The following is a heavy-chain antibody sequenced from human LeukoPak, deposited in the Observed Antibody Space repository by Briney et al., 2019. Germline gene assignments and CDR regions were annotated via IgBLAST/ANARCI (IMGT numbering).Heavy chain of an antibody. V-gene: IGHV4-39*07. J-gene: IGHJ3*02. CDR1: GGSISSSSYY. Sequence: SETLSLTCTVSGGSISSSSYYWGWIRQPPGKGLEWIGSIYYSGSTYYNPSLKSRVTISVDTSKNQFSLKLSSVTAADTAAYYCARDPNSSSWNFGAFDIWGQGTMVTVSS. D-gene: IGHD6-13*01. CDR3: ARDPNSSSWNFGAFDI. CDR2: IYYSGST.